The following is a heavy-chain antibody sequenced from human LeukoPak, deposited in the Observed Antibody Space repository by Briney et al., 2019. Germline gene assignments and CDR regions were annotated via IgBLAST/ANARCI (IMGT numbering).Heavy chain of an antibody. V-gene: IGHV3-11*04. D-gene: IGHD3-9*01. CDR1: GFIFNNYA. CDR2: ISSSGSTI. J-gene: IGHJ4*02. Sequence: PGGSLRLSCAASGFIFNNYALMWLRQAPGKGLEWVSYISSSGSTIYYADSVKGRFTISRDNAKNSLYLQMNSLRAEDAAVYYCARYDTTWFYLDYWGQGTLVTVSS. CDR3: ARYDTTWFYLDY.